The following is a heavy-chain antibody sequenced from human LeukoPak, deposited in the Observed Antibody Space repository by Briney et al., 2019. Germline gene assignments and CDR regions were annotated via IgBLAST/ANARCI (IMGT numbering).Heavy chain of an antibody. Sequence: GGSLRLSCTASGFAFDEHGMSWVRQVPGKGLEWVSGINWSGGSTGYADPLRGRFTISRDNAKNSLYLQMDSLRAEDTALYYCASAPITSPFYFDYWGQGTLVTVSS. J-gene: IGHJ4*02. D-gene: IGHD2-2*01. CDR2: INWSGGST. CDR3: ASAPITSPFYFDY. V-gene: IGHV3-20*04. CDR1: GFAFDEHG.